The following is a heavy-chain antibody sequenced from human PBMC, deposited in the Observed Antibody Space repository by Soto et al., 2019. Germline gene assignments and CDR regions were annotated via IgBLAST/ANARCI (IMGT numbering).Heavy chain of an antibody. CDR3: ARDFYGGNSFMVGDY. D-gene: IGHD4-17*01. J-gene: IGHJ4*02. CDR2: ISYDGSNK. Sequence: QVQLVESGGGVVQPGRSLRLSCAASGFTFSSYAMHWVRQAPGKGLEWVAVISYDGSNKYYADSVKGRFTISRDNSKNTLYLQMNSLRAEDTAVYYCARDFYGGNSFMVGDYWGQGTLVTVSS. V-gene: IGHV3-30-3*01. CDR1: GFTFSSYA.